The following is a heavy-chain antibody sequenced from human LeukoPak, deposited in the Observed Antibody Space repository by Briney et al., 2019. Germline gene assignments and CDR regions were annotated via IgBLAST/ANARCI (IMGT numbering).Heavy chain of an antibody. CDR2: ISYDGRNE. V-gene: IGHV3-30*18. Sequence: GGSLRLSCAASGFTFSSYGMHWVRQAPGKGLEWVAAISYDGRNEYYADSVKGRFTISRDNSKNTLYLQMNNLRAEDTAVYYCAKVAPYYYDSSGQRSAFDYWGQGTLVTVSS. CDR3: AKVAPYYYDSSGQRSAFDY. CDR1: GFTFSSYG. J-gene: IGHJ4*02. D-gene: IGHD3-22*01.